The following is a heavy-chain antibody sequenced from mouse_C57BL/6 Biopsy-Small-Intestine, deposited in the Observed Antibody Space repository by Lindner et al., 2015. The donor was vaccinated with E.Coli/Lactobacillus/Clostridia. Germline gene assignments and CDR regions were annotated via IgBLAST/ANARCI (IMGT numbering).Heavy chain of an antibody. V-gene: IGHV1-22*01. D-gene: IGHD2-2*01. CDR2: INPNNGGT. J-gene: IGHJ2*01. Sequence: VQLQESGPELVKPGASVKMSCKASGYTFTDCNMHWVKQSHGKSLEWIGYINPNNGGTSYNQKFKGKATLTVNKSSSTAYMELRSLTSEDSAVYYCAIDGYDLDYWGQGTTLTVSS. CDR1: GYTFTDCN. CDR3: AIDGYDLDY.